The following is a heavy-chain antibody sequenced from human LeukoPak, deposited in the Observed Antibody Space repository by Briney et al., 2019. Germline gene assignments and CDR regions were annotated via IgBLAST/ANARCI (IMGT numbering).Heavy chain of an antibody. V-gene: IGHV1-18*01. D-gene: IGHD3-22*01. Sequence: GASVKVSCKASGYTFTSYGISWVRQAPGQGLEWMGWISAYNGNTNYAQKLQGRATMTTDTSTSTAYMELRSLRSDDTAVYYCTRDYYDSSGLYYFDYWGQGTLVTVSS. CDR3: TRDYYDSSGLYYFDY. CDR2: ISAYNGNT. CDR1: GYTFTSYG. J-gene: IGHJ4*02.